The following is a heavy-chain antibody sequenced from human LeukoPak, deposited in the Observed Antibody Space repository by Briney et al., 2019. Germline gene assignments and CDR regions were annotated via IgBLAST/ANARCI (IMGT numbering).Heavy chain of an antibody. CDR1: GFTFDDYA. V-gene: IGHV3-9*01. D-gene: IGHD6-13*01. J-gene: IGHJ4*02. CDR2: ITWNSGNI. Sequence: PGGSLRLSCAASGFTFDDYAMHWVRQAPGKGLEWVSGITWNSGNIAYADSVKGRFTISRDNAKNSLYLQMNSLRAEDAALYYCAKSRDSSTWYYFDYWGQGTLVTVSS. CDR3: AKSRDSSTWYYFDY.